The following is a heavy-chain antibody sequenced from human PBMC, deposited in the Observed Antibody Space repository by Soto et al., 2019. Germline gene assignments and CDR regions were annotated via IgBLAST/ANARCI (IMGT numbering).Heavy chain of an antibody. J-gene: IGHJ6*03. CDR2: INSDGSVS. CDR3: ARGDCVGGTCYSLACSFYYYMDV. Sequence: EVQLVESGGGLVQPGGSLRLSCAASGFTFSNYWMYWVHQAPGKGLEWVSRINSDGSVSSHADSVRGRLTISRDNVKNTLYLHMDSLRAEDTAVYFCARGDCVGGTCYSLACSFYYYMDVWGKGTTVTVFS. D-gene: IGHD2-15*01. V-gene: IGHV3-74*02. CDR1: GFTFSNYW.